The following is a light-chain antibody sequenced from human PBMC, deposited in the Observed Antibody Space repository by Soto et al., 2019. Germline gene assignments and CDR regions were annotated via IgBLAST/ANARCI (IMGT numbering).Light chain of an antibody. Sequence: EIVLTQSPGTLSLSPGEGAILSCRASQSVSSNLAWYQQTPGQAPRLLIYDASNRATGIPARFSGSGSGTDFTLTISSLEPEDFAVYYCQQRSNWPRITFGQGTRREIK. V-gene: IGKV3-11*01. CDR3: QQRSNWPRIT. CDR1: QSVSSN. J-gene: IGKJ5*01. CDR2: DAS.